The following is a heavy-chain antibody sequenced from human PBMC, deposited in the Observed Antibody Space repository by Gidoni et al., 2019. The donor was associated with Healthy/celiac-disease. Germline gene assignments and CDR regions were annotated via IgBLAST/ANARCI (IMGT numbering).Heavy chain of an antibody. CDR3: AKGPHYYDSSVLIDY. J-gene: IGHJ4*02. V-gene: IGHV3-30*18. CDR1: GFTFRSYG. CDR2: ISYDGSNK. Sequence: QVQLVESGGGVVQPGRSLRLSCAASGFTFRSYGMHWVRQAPGKGLEWVAVISYDGSNKYYADSVKGRFTISRDNSKNTLYLQMNSLRAEDTAVYYCAKGPHYYDSSVLIDYWGQGTLVTVSS. D-gene: IGHD3-22*01.